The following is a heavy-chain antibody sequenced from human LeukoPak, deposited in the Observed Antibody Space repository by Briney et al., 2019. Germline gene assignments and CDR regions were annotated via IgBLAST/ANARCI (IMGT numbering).Heavy chain of an antibody. CDR3: ARGPTVTTDY. D-gene: IGHD4-17*01. J-gene: IGHJ4*02. Sequence: ASVKVSCKASGGTFSSYAISWVRQAPGQGLEWMGWINPNTGGTNYAQNFQGRVTMTRDTSISTAYMELSRLKSDDTAVYYCARGPTVTTDYWGQGTLVTVSS. CDR2: INPNTGGT. CDR1: GGTFSSYA. V-gene: IGHV1-2*02.